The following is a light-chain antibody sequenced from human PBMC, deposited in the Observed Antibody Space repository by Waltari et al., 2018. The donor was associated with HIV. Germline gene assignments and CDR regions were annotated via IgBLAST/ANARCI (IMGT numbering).Light chain of an antibody. J-gene: IGLJ1*01. CDR3: VGWDGSLSGYV. CDR2: KNY. V-gene: IGLV1-47*01. CDR1: SFNSGNAT. Sequence: QSVLTQPPSASGTPGQTVTISCAGSSFNSGNATVNWYQQLPGRTPKLLIYKNYQRPSGVPVRFAGSKSGTSASLAISGLRSADEADYYCVGWDGSLSGYVFGAGTKVTVL.